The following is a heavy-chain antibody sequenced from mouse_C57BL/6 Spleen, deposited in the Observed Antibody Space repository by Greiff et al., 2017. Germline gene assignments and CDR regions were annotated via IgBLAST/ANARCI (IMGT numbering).Heavy chain of an antibody. CDR2: ISSGSSTI. V-gene: IGHV5-17*01. CDR3: AYDYDRDYSMDY. J-gene: IGHJ4*01. Sequence: EVMLVESGGGLVKPGGSLKLSCAASGFTFSDYGMHWVRQAPEKGLEWVAYISSGSSTIYYADTVKGRFTFSRDNAKNTLFLQMTSLRSEDTDMYYCAYDYDRDYSMDYWGQGTSVTVSS. D-gene: IGHD2-4*01. CDR1: GFTFSDYG.